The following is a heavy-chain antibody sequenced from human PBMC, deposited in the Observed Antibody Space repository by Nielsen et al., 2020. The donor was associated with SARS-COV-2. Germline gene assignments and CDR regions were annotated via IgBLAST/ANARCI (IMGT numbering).Heavy chain of an antibody. CDR3: ARGGTALFMVGATMFDY. V-gene: IGHV4-59*01. CDR1: GGSISNYY. Sequence: SETLSLTCTVSGGSISNYYWNWIRQPPGKGLEWIGYIYFSGNTNYNPSLKSRVTISVDTSKNQFSLKLSSVTAADTAVYYCARGGTALFMVGATMFDYWGQGTLVTVSS. J-gene: IGHJ4*02. CDR2: IYFSGNT. D-gene: IGHD1-26*01.